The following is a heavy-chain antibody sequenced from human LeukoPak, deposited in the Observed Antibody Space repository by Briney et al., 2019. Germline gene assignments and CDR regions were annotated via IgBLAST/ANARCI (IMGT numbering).Heavy chain of an antibody. D-gene: IGHD4-17*01. V-gene: IGHV3-23*01. CDR1: GFTFSSYA. Sequence: GGSLRLSCAASGFTFSSYAMSWVRQAPGKGLEWVSAISGSGGSTYYADSVKGRFTISRDNSKNTLYLQMNSPRAEDTAVYYCADGDYVGDAFDIWGRGTMVTVSS. CDR2: ISGSGGST. CDR3: ADGDYVGDAFDI. J-gene: IGHJ3*02.